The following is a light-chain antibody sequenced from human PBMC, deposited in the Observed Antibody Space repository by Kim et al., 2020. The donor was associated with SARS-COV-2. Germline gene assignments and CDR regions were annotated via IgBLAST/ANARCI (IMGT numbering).Light chain of an antibody. J-gene: IGKJ5*01. Sequence: PGGRATLTCRASQSVSNSYCAGYQQKTSGAPRHLICCGSTTATSIPDSICGSGSGTDFTVNNSSLEPGEGAVFYCYQYCNAAGFTFGQRTRLEI. CDR2: CGS. V-gene: IGKV3-20*01. CDR1: QSVSNSY. CDR3: YQYCNAAGFT.